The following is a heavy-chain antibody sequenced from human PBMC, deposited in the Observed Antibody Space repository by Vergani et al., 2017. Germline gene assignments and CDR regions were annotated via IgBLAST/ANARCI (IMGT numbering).Heavy chain of an antibody. CDR1: GFTFSSYS. D-gene: IGHD6-13*01. J-gene: IGHJ5*02. V-gene: IGHV3-21*01. Sequence: EVQLVESGGGLVKPGGSLRLSCAASGFTFSSYSMNWVRQAPGKGLEWVSSISSSSSYIYYADSVKGRFTISRDNAKNSRYLQMNSLRAEDTAVYYCARDTAAAGRKPFDPWGQGTLVTVSS. CDR3: ARDTAAAGRKPFDP. CDR2: ISSSSSYI.